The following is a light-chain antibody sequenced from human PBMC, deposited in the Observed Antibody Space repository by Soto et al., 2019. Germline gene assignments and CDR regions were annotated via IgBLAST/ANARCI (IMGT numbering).Light chain of an antibody. CDR1: QDISTW. CDR3: QQASTFPPS. CDR2: AAS. V-gene: IGKV1-12*01. J-gene: IGKJ4*01. Sequence: DIEMTQAPSSVSASVGDRVTLTCRASQDISTWLAWYQQKPGRAPNLLIRAASSLQRGVPSRFSGSGSGTDFTLTISSLQPEDFATYYCQQASTFPPSFGGGTKVEIK.